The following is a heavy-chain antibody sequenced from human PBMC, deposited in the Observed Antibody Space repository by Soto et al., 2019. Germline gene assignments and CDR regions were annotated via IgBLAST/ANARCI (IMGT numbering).Heavy chain of an antibody. D-gene: IGHD6-13*01. CDR3: AREGYSSSWYGSDNWFDP. CDR1: GGSISSYY. Sequence: SETLSLTCTVSGGSISSYYWSWIRQPPGKGLEWIGYIYYSGSTNYNPSLKSRVTISVDTSKNQFSLKLSSVTAADTAVYYCAREGYSSSWYGSDNWFDPWGQGTLVTVS. V-gene: IGHV4-59*01. J-gene: IGHJ5*02. CDR2: IYYSGST.